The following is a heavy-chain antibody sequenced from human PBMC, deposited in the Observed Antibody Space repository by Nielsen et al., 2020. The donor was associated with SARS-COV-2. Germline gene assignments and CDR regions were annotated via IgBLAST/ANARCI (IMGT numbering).Heavy chain of an antibody. V-gene: IGHV1-8*01. J-gene: IGHJ6*02. Sequence: ASVKVSCKASGYTFTSYDINWVRQATGQGLEWMGWMNPNSGNTGYAQKFQGRVTMTRNTSISTAYMELSSLRSEDTAVYYCARGGVRFLEWSDPSAGMDVWGQGTTVTVPS. D-gene: IGHD3-3*01. CDR1: GYTFTSYD. CDR3: ARGGVRFLEWSDPSAGMDV. CDR2: MNPNSGNT.